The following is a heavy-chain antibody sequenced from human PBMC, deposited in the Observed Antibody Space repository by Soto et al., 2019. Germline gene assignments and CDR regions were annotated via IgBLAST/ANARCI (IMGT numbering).Heavy chain of an antibody. Sequence: QVQLQESGPGLVKPSETLSLTCTVSGGSFKSGSYSWSWIRQPPGKGLEWIGYVYHTGRTSYNPSLKRRVSISMDTPKHQFSLNLDSVTAADTAVYFCARDFAYFDSWGQGPLVTVSS. CDR2: VYHTGRT. V-gene: IGHV4-61*01. CDR3: ARDFAYFDS. CDR1: GGSFKSGSYS. J-gene: IGHJ4*02. D-gene: IGHD3-3*01.